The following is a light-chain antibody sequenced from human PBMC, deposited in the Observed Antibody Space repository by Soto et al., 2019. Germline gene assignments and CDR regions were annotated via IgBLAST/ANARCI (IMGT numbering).Light chain of an antibody. J-gene: IGKJ1*01. CDR2: WAS. V-gene: IGKV4-1*01. CDR1: QGVLYSSNNMNY. Sequence: DVVLTQSPDSLAVSLGERATINCKSSQGVLYSSNNMNYLAWYQQKAGQPPKLLIYWASTRESGVPDRFGGSGSGTEFTLTISSLQAEDVAVYYCQQYYSSPWTFGQGTKV. CDR3: QQYYSSPWT.